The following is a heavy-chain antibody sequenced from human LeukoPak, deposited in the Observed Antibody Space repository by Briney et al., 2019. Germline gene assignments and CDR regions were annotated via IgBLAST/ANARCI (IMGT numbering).Heavy chain of an antibody. CDR2: ISGSGGNT. CDR3: AKDRYSSTTCSPDY. Sequence: GGSLRLSCAATGLSVSSNFMSWVRQAPGKGLEWVSGISGSGGNTYYADSVKGHFTISRDNSKNTLYVQLNSLRAEDTAVYYCAKDRYSSTTCSPDYWGQGTLVTVSS. J-gene: IGHJ4*02. D-gene: IGHD2-2*01. CDR1: GLSVSSNF. V-gene: IGHV3-23*01.